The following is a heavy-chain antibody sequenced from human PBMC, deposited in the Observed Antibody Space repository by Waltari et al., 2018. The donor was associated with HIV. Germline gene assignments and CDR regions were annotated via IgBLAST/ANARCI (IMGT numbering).Heavy chain of an antibody. D-gene: IGHD2-15*01. Sequence: EVQLVESGGGLVQPGGSLRLSCAASGFTFSSYWMTWVRQAPGKGLEWVANRKQDGSEKYYADSVKGRFTISRDNAKNSLYLQMNSLRAEDTAVYYCASLYCSGGSCYDYCGQGTLVTVSS. J-gene: IGHJ4*02. V-gene: IGHV3-7*01. CDR1: GFTFSSYW. CDR3: ASLYCSGGSCYDY. CDR2: RKQDGSEK.